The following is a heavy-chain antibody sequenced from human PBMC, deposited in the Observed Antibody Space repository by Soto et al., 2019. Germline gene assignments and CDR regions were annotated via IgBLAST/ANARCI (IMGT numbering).Heavy chain of an antibody. V-gene: IGHV4-34*01. CDR2: IKHSGST. J-gene: IGHJ6*02. D-gene: IGHD3-10*01. Sequence: XETLSLTCSVYGWSFSDYYWSWIRQPPGKGLEWIGEIKHSGSTNNNPSLKSRVTISVDTSNNQFYLKLSSVTAADTAVYYCARGQSVTSFGRDYYYGLDVWGQGTTVTVSS. CDR3: ARGQSVTSFGRDYYYGLDV. CDR1: GWSFSDYY.